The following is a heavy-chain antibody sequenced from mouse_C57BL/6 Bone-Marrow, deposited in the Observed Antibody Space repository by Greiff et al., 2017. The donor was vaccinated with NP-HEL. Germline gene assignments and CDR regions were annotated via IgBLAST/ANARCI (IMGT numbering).Heavy chain of an antibody. CDR2: ILPGSGST. D-gene: IGHD2-5*01. V-gene: IGHV1-9*01. Sequence: QVQLQQSGAELMKPGASVKLSCKATGYTFTGYWIEWVKQRPGHGLEWIGEILPGSGSTNYNEKFKGKATFTADTSSNTAYMQLSSLTTEDSAIYYCARKVIYYSNYAGNYFDYWGQGTTLTVSS. CDR1: GYTFTGYW. CDR3: ARKVIYYSNYAGNYFDY. J-gene: IGHJ2*01.